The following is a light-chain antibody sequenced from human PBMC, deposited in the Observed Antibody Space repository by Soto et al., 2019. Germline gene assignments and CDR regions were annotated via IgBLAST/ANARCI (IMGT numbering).Light chain of an antibody. CDR3: QEYGSSRT. V-gene: IGKV3-20*01. CDR1: QSVSSSY. Sequence: EIVLTQSPGTLSLSPGERATLSCRASQSVSSSYVAWYQQKSGQAPRLLIYGASSRATGIPDRFSGSGSGTDFTLTISRLEPEDVAVYYCQEYGSSRTFGQGTKVEIK. J-gene: IGKJ1*01. CDR2: GAS.